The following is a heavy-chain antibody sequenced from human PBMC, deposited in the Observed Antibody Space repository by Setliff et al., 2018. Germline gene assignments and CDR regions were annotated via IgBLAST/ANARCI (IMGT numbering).Heavy chain of an antibody. V-gene: IGHV4-34*01. CDR3: ARGRNVAARLLDS. Sequence: SETLSLTCAASGGTFSGYYWTWIRQPPGKGLEWIGEINHSGSSNYNPSLKSRVTISVDMSKNQFSLKLSSVTAADTAVYYCARGRNVAARLLDSWGQGARVTVSS. D-gene: IGHD6-6*01. CDR2: INHSGSS. CDR1: GGTFSGYY. J-gene: IGHJ4*02.